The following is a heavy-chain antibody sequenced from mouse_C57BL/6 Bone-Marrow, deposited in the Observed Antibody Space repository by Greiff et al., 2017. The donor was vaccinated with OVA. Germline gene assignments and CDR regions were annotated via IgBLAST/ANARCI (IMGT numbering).Heavy chain of an antibody. D-gene: IGHD1-1*01. J-gene: IGHJ1*03. CDR1: GYTFTNYW. CDR2: IYPGGGYT. CDR3: ARLGSSYGYFDV. Sequence: QVQLKESGAELVRPGTSVKMSCKASGYTFTNYWIGWAKQRPGHGLEWIGDIYPGGGYTNYNEKFKGKATLTADKSSSTAYMQFSSLTSEDSAIYYCARLGSSYGYFDVWGTGTTVTVSS. V-gene: IGHV1-63*01.